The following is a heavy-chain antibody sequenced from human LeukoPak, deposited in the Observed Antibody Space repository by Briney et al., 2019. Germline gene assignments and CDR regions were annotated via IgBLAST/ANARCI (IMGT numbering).Heavy chain of an antibody. CDR3: ARGGYSSGSTIDY. J-gene: IGHJ4*02. D-gene: IGHD6-19*01. V-gene: IGHV4-38-2*02. CDR1: GYSISSGYY. CDR2: IYHSGST. Sequence: SETLSLTCTVSGYSISSGYYWGWIRQPPGKGLEWIGSIYHSGSTYYNPSLKSRVTISVDTSKNQFSLKLSSVTAADTAVYYCARGGYSSGSTIDYWGQGTLVTVSS.